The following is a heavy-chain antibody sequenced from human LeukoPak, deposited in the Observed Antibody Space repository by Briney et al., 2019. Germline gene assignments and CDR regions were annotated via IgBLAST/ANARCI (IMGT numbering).Heavy chain of an antibody. D-gene: IGHD2-2*01. Sequence: GASVKVSCKASGYSFTNYGITWIREAPGQGPDWLGWISGYNANAHYAQNVQGRVTLTTVTSTNTAYMELRGLTSDDTAMYYCARVGRGCSSIRCYWEDWFDPWGQGALVIVSS. J-gene: IGHJ5*02. CDR3: ARVGRGCSSIRCYWEDWFDP. CDR1: GYSFTNYG. CDR2: ISGYNANA. V-gene: IGHV1-18*01.